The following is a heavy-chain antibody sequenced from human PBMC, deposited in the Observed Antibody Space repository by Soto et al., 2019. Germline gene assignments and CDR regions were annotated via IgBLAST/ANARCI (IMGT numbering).Heavy chain of an antibody. CDR3: ARDRIGAACASDGRLHY. J-gene: IGHJ4*02. D-gene: IGHD6-13*01. CDR2: ISAYNGNT. Sequence: AAVKVGSKGSGYTFTSYCISWVRQAPGQGLDWMGWISAYNGNTNYAQKLQGRVTMRTDTSTTTSYLELTSQRTDDPAMSYSARDRIGAACASDGRLHYWRQVTMVLVS. CDR1: GYTFTSYC. V-gene: IGHV1-18*01.